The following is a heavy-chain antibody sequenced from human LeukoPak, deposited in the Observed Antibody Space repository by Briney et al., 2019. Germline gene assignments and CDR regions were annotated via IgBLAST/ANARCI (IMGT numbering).Heavy chain of an antibody. J-gene: IGHJ4*02. Sequence: PGGSLRLSCAASGFTFTTYSMTWVRQAPGKGLEWVSYISSSSTTIYYAGSVKGRFTISRDNAKKSVYLQMNSLRDEDTAVYYCARDHYSRNDHWGQATLVTVSS. CDR2: ISSSSTTI. CDR3: ARDHYSRNDH. D-gene: IGHD6-13*01. V-gene: IGHV3-48*02. CDR1: GFTFTTYS.